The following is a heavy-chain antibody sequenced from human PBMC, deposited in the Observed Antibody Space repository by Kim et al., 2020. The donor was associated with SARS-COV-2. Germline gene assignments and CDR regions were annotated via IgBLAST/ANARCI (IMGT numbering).Heavy chain of an antibody. CDR1: GGFISSCPC. J-gene: IGHJ6*02. CDR2: IYHSGST. Sequence: SATLSLPFAVSGGFISSCPCLCLVRSHLCTWVVWIGEIYHSGSTNYNPSLESRVTISVDKSKNQFSLKLSSVTAADTAVYYCARDLRRYFDRHGMDVWGQGTTVTVSS. D-gene: IGHD3-9*01. V-gene: IGHV4-4*02. CDR3: ARDLRRYFDRHGMDV.